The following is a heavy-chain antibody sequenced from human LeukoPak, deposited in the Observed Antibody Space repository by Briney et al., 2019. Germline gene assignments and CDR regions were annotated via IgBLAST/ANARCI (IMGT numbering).Heavy chain of an antibody. CDR2: MNPNSGNT. CDR3: ARVRAAAATQKQYNWFDP. Sequence: ASVKVSCKASGYTFTSYDINWVRQATGQGLEWMGWMNPNSGNTGYAQKLQGRVTMTTDTSTSTAYMELRSLRSDDTAVYYCARVRAAAATQKQYNWFDPWGQGTLVTVSS. D-gene: IGHD6-13*01. V-gene: IGHV1-8*02. CDR1: GYTFTSYD. J-gene: IGHJ5*02.